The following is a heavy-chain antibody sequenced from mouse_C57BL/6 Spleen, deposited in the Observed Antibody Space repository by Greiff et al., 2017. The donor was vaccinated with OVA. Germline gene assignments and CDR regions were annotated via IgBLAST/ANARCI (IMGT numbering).Heavy chain of an antibody. V-gene: IGHV1-50*01. CDR2: IDPSDSYT. J-gene: IGHJ4*01. CDR3: ARSTMITTGYYYAMDY. D-gene: IGHD2-4*01. Sequence: QVQLQQPGAELVKPGASVKLSCKASGYTFTSYWMQWVKQRPGQGLEWIGAIDPSDSYTAYNQKFKGKATLTVDKSSSTAYMQLSSLTSEDSAVYYCARSTMITTGYYYAMDYWGQGTSVTVSS. CDR1: GYTFTSYW.